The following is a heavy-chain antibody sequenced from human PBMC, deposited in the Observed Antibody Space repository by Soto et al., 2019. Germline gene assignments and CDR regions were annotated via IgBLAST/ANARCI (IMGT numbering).Heavy chain of an antibody. Sequence: SETLSLTCAVYGGSFSGYYWSWLRQHPGKGLEWIGEINHSGSTNYNPSLKSRVAISIDTSKNQFSLKLSSVTAADTAVYYCARCQQLSVTWFDPWGQGTLVTVSP. CDR2: INHSGST. V-gene: IGHV4-34*09. D-gene: IGHD6-13*01. CDR1: GGSFSGYY. J-gene: IGHJ5*02. CDR3: ARCQQLSVTWFDP.